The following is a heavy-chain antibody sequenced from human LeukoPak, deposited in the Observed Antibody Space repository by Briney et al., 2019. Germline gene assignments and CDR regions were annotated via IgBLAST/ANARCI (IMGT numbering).Heavy chain of an antibody. J-gene: IGHJ4*02. Sequence: QPGGSLRLSCVASDFTFYFYWMTWVRQAPGKGLEWLANILPDGSQKYYVDSVRGRFTISRDNPKNSLYLQINNLRAEDTAVYYCGRLAHNAWYAIDFWGQGTLVTVSS. V-gene: IGHV3-7*01. D-gene: IGHD2-2*01. CDR1: DFTFYFYW. CDR2: ILPDGSQK. CDR3: GRLAHNAWYAIDF.